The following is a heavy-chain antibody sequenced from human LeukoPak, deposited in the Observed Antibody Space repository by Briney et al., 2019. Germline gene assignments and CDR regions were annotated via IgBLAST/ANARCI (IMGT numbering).Heavy chain of an antibody. J-gene: IGHJ4*02. CDR1: GGSFSGYY. CDR3: ARPRCYDYDC. V-gene: IGHV4-34*01. Sequence: KTSETLSLTCAVYGGSFSGYYSSWIRQPPGKGLEWIGEINHSGSTNYNPSLKSRVTISVDTSKNQFSLKLSSVTAADTAVYYCARPRCYDYDCWGRGTLVTVSS. CDR2: INHSGST. D-gene: IGHD5-12*01.